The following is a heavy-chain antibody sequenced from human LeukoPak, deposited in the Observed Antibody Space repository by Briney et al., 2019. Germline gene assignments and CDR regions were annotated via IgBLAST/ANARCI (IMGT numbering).Heavy chain of an antibody. CDR3: ARDMGSSWSTLTYYYYYMDV. CDR2: ISAYNGNT. J-gene: IGHJ6*03. D-gene: IGHD6-13*01. CDR1: GYTFTSYG. Sequence: GASVKVSCKASGYTFTSYGISWVRQAPGQGLEWMGWISAYNGNTNYAQKPQGRVTMTTDTSTSTAYMELRSLRSDDTAVYYCARDMGSSWSTLTYYYYYMDVWGKGTTVTVSS. V-gene: IGHV1-18*01.